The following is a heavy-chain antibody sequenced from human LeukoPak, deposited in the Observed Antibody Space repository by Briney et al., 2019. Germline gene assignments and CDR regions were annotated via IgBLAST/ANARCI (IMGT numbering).Heavy chain of an antibody. D-gene: IGHD4/OR15-4a*01. Sequence: SETLSLTCTVSGGSISRYYWSWIRPPPRKRLEWIGYIYYSGSTNYNPSLKSRVTISVHTSKNQFSLKLSCVTAADTAVSYCARSVRVHTRHWFDPWGQGTLVTVAS. CDR1: GGSISRYY. CDR2: IYYSGST. CDR3: ARSVRVHTRHWFDP. V-gene: IGHV4-59*01. J-gene: IGHJ5*02.